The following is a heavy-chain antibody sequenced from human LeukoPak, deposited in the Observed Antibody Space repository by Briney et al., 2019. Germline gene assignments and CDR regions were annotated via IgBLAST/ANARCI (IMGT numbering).Heavy chain of an antibody. CDR1: GGSFSGYY. J-gene: IGHJ4*02. CDR3: ARGRVVATYYFDY. Sequence: KPSETLSLTCAVYGGSFSGYYWSWIRQPPGKGLEWIGEMNHSGSTNYNPPLKSRVTISVDTSKNQFSLKLSSVTAADTAVYYCARGRVVATYYFDYWGQGTLVTVSS. D-gene: IGHD5-12*01. V-gene: IGHV4-34*01. CDR2: MNHSGST.